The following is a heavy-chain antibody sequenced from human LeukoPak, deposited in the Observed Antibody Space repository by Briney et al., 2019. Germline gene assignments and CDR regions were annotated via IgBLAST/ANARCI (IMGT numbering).Heavy chain of an antibody. CDR1: GFTFDDFG. Sequence: GGSLRLSCAASGFTFDDFGMSWVRQAPGKGLEWVSGINWNGVSTGYADSVKGRFTISRDNAKNSLYLQMNGLRAEDTALYHCARWLQLRGYYYYMDVWGKGTTVTVSS. D-gene: IGHD5-24*01. CDR3: ARWLQLRGYYYYMDV. J-gene: IGHJ6*03. CDR2: INWNGVST. V-gene: IGHV3-20*01.